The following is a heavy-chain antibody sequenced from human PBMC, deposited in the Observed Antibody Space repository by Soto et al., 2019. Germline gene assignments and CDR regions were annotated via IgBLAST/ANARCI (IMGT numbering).Heavy chain of an antibody. CDR1: GFTFSSYA. Sequence: GGSLRLSCAASGFTFSSYAMSWVRQAPGKGLEWVSAISGSGGSTYYADSVMGRFTITRDNSKNTLYLQMNSLRAEDTAVYYCAKDRGSSWRTEYYFDYWGQGTLVTVSS. V-gene: IGHV3-23*01. D-gene: IGHD6-13*01. CDR3: AKDRGSSWRTEYYFDY. J-gene: IGHJ4*02. CDR2: ISGSGGST.